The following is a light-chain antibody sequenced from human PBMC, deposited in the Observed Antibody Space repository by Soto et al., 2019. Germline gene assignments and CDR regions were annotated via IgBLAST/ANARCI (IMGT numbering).Light chain of an antibody. J-gene: IGKJ4*01. CDR1: QGISSW. CDR2: DAS. V-gene: IGKV1-5*01. CDR3: QQYNSYPLT. Sequence: DIRLNQSPSLPSAFVGGRVTIPCRASQGISSWLAFHQQKPGRAPKLLIYDASSLESGVPSRFSGSGSGTEFTPTISILQPDDFVTYYCQQYNSYPLTFGGGTKVDI.